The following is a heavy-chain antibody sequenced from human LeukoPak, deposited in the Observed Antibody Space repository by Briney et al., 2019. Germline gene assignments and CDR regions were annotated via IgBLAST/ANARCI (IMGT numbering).Heavy chain of an antibody. CDR2: ISSSSSYI. Sequence: GGSLRLSCAASGFTFSSYSMNWVRQAPGKGLEWVSSISSSSSYIYYADSVKGRFTISRDNSKNTLYLQMNSLRAEDTAVYYCAKDHYYGSGSYSTFDYWGQGTLVTVSS. V-gene: IGHV3-21*01. CDR3: AKDHYYGSGSYSTFDY. D-gene: IGHD3-10*01. J-gene: IGHJ4*02. CDR1: GFTFSSYS.